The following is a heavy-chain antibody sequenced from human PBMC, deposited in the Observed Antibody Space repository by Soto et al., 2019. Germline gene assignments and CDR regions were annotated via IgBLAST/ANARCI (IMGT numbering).Heavy chain of an antibody. CDR1: GFTFRNYA. D-gene: IGHD5-12*01. CDR3: ARDPYGGYIFDS. J-gene: IGHJ4*02. V-gene: IGHV3-30-3*01. Sequence: QVQLVESGGGVVQPGTSLRLSCAASGFTFRNYAMHWVRQSPAKGLEWLAVISFDGANIFYADAAKGRFTIFRDNSKETLYLQLDSLRPEDTDVYLCARDPYGGYIFDSWGQGTQVTLSS. CDR2: ISFDGANI.